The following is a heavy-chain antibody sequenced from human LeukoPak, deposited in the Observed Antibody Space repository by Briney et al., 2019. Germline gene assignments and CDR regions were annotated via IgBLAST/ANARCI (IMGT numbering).Heavy chain of an antibody. J-gene: IGHJ5*02. CDR1: GFTFSSYS. Sequence: GGSLRLSCTASGFTFSSYSMIWVRQAPGKGLEWVSSISSSSSSIYYADSLKGRFTISRDNAKNSLYLQMNSLRAEDTAVYYCARVPEEQLVWFDPWGQGTVVTVSS. V-gene: IGHV3-21*01. CDR2: ISSSSSSI. CDR3: ARVPEEQLVWFDP. D-gene: IGHD6-6*01.